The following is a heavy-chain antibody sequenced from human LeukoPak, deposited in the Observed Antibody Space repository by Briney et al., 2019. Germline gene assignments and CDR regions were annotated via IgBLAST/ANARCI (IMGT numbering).Heavy chain of an antibody. CDR1: GFTFSSYW. CDR3: ARAHPEYSSSSRYWYFDL. D-gene: IGHD6-6*01. V-gene: IGHV3-74*01. CDR2: INSDGSST. Sequence: GGSLRLSCAASGFTFSSYWMHWVRQAPGKGLVWVSRINSDGSSTIYADSVKGRFTISRDNAKNTLYLQMNSLRAEDTAVYYCARAHPEYSSSSRYWYFDLWGRGTLVTVSS. J-gene: IGHJ2*01.